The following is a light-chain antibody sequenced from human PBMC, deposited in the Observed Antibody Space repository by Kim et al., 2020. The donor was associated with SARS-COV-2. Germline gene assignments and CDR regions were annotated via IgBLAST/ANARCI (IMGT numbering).Light chain of an antibody. CDR3: QSYDSSRGGCGV. CDR2: GNS. V-gene: IGLV1-40*01. J-gene: IGLJ1*01. Sequence: QSVLTQPPSVSGAPGQRVTISCTGSSSNIGAGYDVHWYQQLPGTAPKLLIYGNSNRPSGVPDRFSGSKSGTSASLAITGLQAEDEADYYCQSYDSSRGGCGVFGAGTKVTVL. CDR1: SSNIGAGYD.